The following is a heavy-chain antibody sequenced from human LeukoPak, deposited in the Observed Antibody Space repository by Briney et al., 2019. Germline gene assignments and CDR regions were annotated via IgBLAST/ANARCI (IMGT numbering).Heavy chain of an antibody. J-gene: IGHJ4*02. D-gene: IGHD2-21*02. CDR2: ITGDGSST. CDR1: GFTFSNYA. CDR3: AKARIVVVTALDY. Sequence: GGSLRLSCAASGFTFSNYAMGWVRQAPGKGLEWVSAITGDGSSTYNADSVKGRFTVSRDNSKNTLCLQMNSLRAEDTATYYCAKARIVVVTALDYWGQGTLVIVSS. V-gene: IGHV3-23*01.